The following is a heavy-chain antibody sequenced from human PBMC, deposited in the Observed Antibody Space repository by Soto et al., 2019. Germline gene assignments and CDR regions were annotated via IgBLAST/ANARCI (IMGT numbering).Heavy chain of an antibody. Sequence: SETLSLTCTVSGVSVSRGTYYWGWLRQPPGKGLEWIGYMYYSGSTFYNPSLQSRVTFSVDTSNNQFSLKLTCVTAADTAMYYCARDEHKDYNWVDAWGQGTLVSVS. CDR2: MYYSGST. J-gene: IGHJ5*02. CDR1: GVSVSRGTYY. D-gene: IGHD3-10*01. CDR3: ARDEHKDYNWVDA. V-gene: IGHV4-61*01.